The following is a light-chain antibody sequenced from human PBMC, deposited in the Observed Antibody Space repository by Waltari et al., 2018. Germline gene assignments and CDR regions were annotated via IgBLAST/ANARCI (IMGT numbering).Light chain of an antibody. Sequence: IQLTQSPSSLSASVGDRVTITCRASQGISSYLAWYPQKPGKAPKLLIYAGSTLLNGVPSRFSGGGFGTDFTLTISSLQPEDFATYYCQQVNSYPFTFGPGTTVDIK. CDR2: AGS. J-gene: IGKJ3*01. V-gene: IGKV1-9*01. CDR1: QGISSY. CDR3: QQVNSYPFT.